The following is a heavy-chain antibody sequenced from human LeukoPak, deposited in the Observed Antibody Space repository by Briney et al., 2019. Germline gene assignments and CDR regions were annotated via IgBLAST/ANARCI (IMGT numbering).Heavy chain of an antibody. D-gene: IGHD2-2*02. Sequence: SQTLSLTCTVSGGSISSGSYYWSWIRQPAGKGLEWIGRIYTSGSTNYNPSLKSRVTISVDTSKNQFSLKLSSVTAADTAVYYCAYCSSTSCYIDWYFDLWGRGTLVTVSS. CDR1: GGSISSGSYY. CDR2: IYTSGST. CDR3: AYCSSTSCYIDWYFDL. V-gene: IGHV4-61*02. J-gene: IGHJ2*01.